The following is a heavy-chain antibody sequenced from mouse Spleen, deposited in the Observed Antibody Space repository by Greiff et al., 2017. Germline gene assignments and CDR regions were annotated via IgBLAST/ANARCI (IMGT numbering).Heavy chain of an antibody. CDR3: ARGDAPAWFAY. CDR1: GFTFSSYT. Sequence: DVMLVESGGGLVKPGGSLKLSCAASGFTFSSYTMSWVRQTPAKRLEWVATISSGGGNTYYPDSVKGRFTISRDNARNTLYLQMSSLRSEDTAMYYCARGDAPAWFAYWGQGTLVTVSA. J-gene: IGHJ3*01. V-gene: IGHV5-9*01. CDR2: ISSGGGNT.